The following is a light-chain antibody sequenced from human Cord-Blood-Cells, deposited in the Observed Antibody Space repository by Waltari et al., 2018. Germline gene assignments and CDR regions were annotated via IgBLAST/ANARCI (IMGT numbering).Light chain of an antibody. CDR1: SSDVGGYNY. Sequence: QSAPTQPASVSGSPGQSITISCTGTSSDVGGYNYVSWYQQHPGKAPKLMIYDVSNRPSGVSNRFSGSKSGNTASLTISGLQAEDEADYYCSSYTSSSTLVVFGGGTKLT. CDR2: DVS. V-gene: IGLV2-14*01. CDR3: SSYTSSSTLVV. J-gene: IGLJ2*01.